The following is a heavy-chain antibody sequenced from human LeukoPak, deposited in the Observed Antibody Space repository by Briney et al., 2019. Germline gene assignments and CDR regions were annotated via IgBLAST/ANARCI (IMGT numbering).Heavy chain of an antibody. Sequence: PSGTLSLTCAVSGGSISSSNWWSWVRQPPGKGLEWIGEIYHSGTTNYNPSLKSRVTISVDKSKNQFSLKLSSVTAADTAVYYCARGKGSGSSNLPSAFDPWGQGTLVTVSS. J-gene: IGHJ5*02. CDR3: ARGKGSGSSNLPSAFDP. CDR1: GGSISSSNW. CDR2: IYHSGTT. V-gene: IGHV4-4*02. D-gene: IGHD3-10*01.